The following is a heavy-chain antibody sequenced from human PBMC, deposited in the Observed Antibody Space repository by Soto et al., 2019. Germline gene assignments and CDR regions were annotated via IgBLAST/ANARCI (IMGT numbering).Heavy chain of an antibody. V-gene: IGHV1-2*02. Sequence: WASVKVSCKASGYTFTGYYMHWVRQAPGQGLEWMGWINPNSGGTNYAQKFQGRVTMTRDTSISTAYMELSRLRSDDTAVYYCARGVSTIFGVVIDFDYWGQGTLVTVSS. CDR3: ARGVSTIFGVVIDFDY. D-gene: IGHD3-3*01. J-gene: IGHJ4*02. CDR2: INPNSGGT. CDR1: GYTFTGYY.